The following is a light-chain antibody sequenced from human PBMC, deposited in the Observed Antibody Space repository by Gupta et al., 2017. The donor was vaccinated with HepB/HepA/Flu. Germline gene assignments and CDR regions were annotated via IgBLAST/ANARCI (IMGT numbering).Light chain of an antibody. J-gene: IGLJ2*01. V-gene: IGLV1-47*01. CDR3: AAWDDSLSGRV. CDR1: SSDIGSNY. CDR2: SNT. Sequence: QSVLTPPPSASGARGQRITLSCSGSSSDIGSNYVYWYQQLPGTAPKLLIYSNTQRPSGVPDRFSGSKSGTSASLAISVLRSEDEADYYCAAWDDSLSGRVFGGGTKLTVL.